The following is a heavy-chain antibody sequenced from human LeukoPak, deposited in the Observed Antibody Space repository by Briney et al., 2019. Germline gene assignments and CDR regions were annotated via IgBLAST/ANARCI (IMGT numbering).Heavy chain of an antibody. CDR3: ARDLGYCTSTSCYSLYGMDV. Sequence: GGSLRLSCAASGFTFSSYDMNWVRQAPGKGLEWVSYISSSGSTIHYADSMKGRFTISRDNAKNSLYLQMNSLRAEDTAVYYCARDLGYCTSTSCYSLYGMDVWGKGTTVTVSS. CDR1: GFTFSSYD. CDR2: ISSSGSTI. D-gene: IGHD2-2*02. J-gene: IGHJ6*04. V-gene: IGHV3-48*03.